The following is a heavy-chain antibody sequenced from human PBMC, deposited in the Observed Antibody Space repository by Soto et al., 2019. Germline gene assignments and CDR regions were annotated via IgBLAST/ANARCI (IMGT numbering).Heavy chain of an antibody. CDR2: ISYDGSNK. J-gene: IGHJ4*02. Sequence: GGSLRLSCAASGFTFSSYGMHWVRQAPGKGLEWVAVISYDGSNKYYADSVKGRFTISRDNSKNTLYLQMNSLRAEDTAVYYCAKDLIRFGVVIAWYFDYWGQGTLVTVSS. CDR1: GFTFSSYG. V-gene: IGHV3-30*18. D-gene: IGHD3-3*01. CDR3: AKDLIRFGVVIAWYFDY.